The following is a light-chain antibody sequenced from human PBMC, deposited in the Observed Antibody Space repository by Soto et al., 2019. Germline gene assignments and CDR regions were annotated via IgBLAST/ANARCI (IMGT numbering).Light chain of an antibody. CDR2: EVS. Sequence: QSVLTQPPSASGSPGQSVTISCTGNSNDVGHSSFISWYQQHPGKGPKLIIYEVSKRTSGVPDRFSGSKSGNTASLSVSGLQDEDEADYFCNAQADNGKHVFGTGTKVTV. CDR1: SNDVGHSSF. V-gene: IGLV2-8*01. J-gene: IGLJ1*01. CDR3: NAQADNGKHV.